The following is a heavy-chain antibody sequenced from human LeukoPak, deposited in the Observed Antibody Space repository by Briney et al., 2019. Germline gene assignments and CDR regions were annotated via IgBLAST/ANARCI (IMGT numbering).Heavy chain of an antibody. Sequence: WIRQPPGKGLEWIGSIYYSGSTYYNPSLKSRVTISVDTSKNQFSLKLSSVTAADTAVYYCAREDKGYCSGGSCYAFDYWGQGTLVTVSS. CDR3: AREDKGYCSGGSCYAFDY. V-gene: IGHV4-39*07. J-gene: IGHJ4*02. D-gene: IGHD2-15*01. CDR2: IYYSGST.